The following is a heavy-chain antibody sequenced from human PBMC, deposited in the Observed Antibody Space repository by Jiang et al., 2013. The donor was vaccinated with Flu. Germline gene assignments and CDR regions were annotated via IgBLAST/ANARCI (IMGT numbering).Heavy chain of an antibody. V-gene: IGHV4-61*02. CDR2: IYTSGST. D-gene: IGHD4-17*01. CDR1: GGSISSGSYY. J-gene: IGHJ4*02. CDR3: ARAIPAYGDYIDY. Sequence: GPGLVKPSQTLSLTCTVSGGSISSGSYYWSWIRQPAGKGLEWIGRIYTSGSTNYNPSLKSRVTISVDTSKNQFSLKLSSVTAADTAVYYCARAIPAYGDYIDYWGQGTLVTVSS.